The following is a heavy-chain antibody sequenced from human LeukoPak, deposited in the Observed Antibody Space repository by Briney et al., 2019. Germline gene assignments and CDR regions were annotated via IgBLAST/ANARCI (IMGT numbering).Heavy chain of an antibody. J-gene: IGHJ4*02. Sequence: PGKCLRLSCAASGFTFSNYGMHWVRQAPGKGLEWVAVMWYDGIDKYYADSVKGRFTISRDNSKNTLYLQMNSLRAEDTAVYYCTRERAADYWGQGTLVTVSA. CDR2: MWYDGIDK. CDR3: TRERAADY. D-gene: IGHD6-13*01. CDR1: GFTFSNYG. V-gene: IGHV3-33*01.